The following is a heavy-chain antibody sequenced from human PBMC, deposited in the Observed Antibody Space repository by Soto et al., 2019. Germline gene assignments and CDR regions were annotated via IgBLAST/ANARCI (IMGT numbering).Heavy chain of an antibody. CDR2: VYYSGST. CDR3: GRRGGLATISYYFGY. CDR1: GGSVTSSSYY. V-gene: IGHV4-39*01. D-gene: IGHD3-16*01. J-gene: IGHJ4*02. Sequence: QLQLQESGPGLVKPSETLSLTCTVSGGSVTSSSYYWGGVRQPPGKGLEWIGSVYYSGSTYYNPSLESRVTRSVEKSKNQFSQKLMSLSAADTAVYYCGRRGGLATISYYFGYWGQGALVTVSS.